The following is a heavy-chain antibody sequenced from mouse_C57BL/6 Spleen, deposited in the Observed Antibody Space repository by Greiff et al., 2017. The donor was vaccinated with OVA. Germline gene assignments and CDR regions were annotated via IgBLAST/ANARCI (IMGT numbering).Heavy chain of an antibody. V-gene: IGHV1-55*01. Sequence: VQLQQPGAELVKPGASVKMSCKASGYTFTSYWITWVKQRPGQGLEWIGDIYPGSGSTNYNEKFKSKATLTVDTSSSTAYMQLSSLTSEDSAVYYCARKGYYYGSSPGYFDYWGQGTTLTVSS. CDR3: ARKGYYYGSSPGYFDY. D-gene: IGHD1-1*01. CDR2: IYPGSGST. J-gene: IGHJ2*01. CDR1: GYTFTSYW.